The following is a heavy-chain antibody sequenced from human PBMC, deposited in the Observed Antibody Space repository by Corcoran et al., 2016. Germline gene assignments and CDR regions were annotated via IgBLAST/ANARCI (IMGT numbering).Heavy chain of an antibody. CDR1: GFTFSSYS. CDR2: ISSSSSTI. CDR3: ARESYYDYVWGSYRVVPPSGYFDY. V-gene: IGHV3-48*02. D-gene: IGHD3-16*02. J-gene: IGHJ4*02. Sequence: EVQLVESGGGLVQPGGSLRLSCAASGFTFSSYSMNWVRQAPGKGLEWVSYISSSSSTIYYADSVKGRFTISRDNAKNSLYLQMNSLRDEDTAVYYCARESYYDYVWGSYRVVPPSGYFDYWGQGTLVTVSS.